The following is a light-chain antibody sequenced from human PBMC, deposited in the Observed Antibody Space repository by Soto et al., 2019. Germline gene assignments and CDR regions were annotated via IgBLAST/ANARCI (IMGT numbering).Light chain of an antibody. V-gene: IGKV3-15*01. CDR1: QNVYTN. J-gene: IGKJ4*01. Sequence: VMTQSPATLSGSPGERVTFSCRASQNVYTNLAWYQHKPGQAPRLLISGASTGATGIPARFSGSGSGTEFTLTINSLQSEDFAVYYCQQFYTWPVTFGGGTKVDTK. CDR2: GAS. CDR3: QQFYTWPVT.